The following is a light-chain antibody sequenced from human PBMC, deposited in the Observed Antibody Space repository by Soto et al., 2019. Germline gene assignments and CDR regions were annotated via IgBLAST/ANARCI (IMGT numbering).Light chain of an antibody. CDR2: GNS. CDR3: QSYDSSLSGSV. Sequence: QSVLPQPPSVSGARGQRVTISCTGSSSNIGAGYDVHWYQQLPGTAPKLLIYGNSNRPSGVPDRFSGSKSGTSASLAITGLQAEDEADYYCQSYDSSLSGSVFGGGTKVTVL. CDR1: SSNIGAGYD. V-gene: IGLV1-40*01. J-gene: IGLJ3*02.